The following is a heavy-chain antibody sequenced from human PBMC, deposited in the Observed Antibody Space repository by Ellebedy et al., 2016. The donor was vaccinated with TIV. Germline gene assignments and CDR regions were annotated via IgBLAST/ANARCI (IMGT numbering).Heavy chain of an antibody. CDR1: GYTFTSYG. D-gene: IGHD2-2*01. J-gene: IGHJ6*02. V-gene: IGHV1-18*01. CDR3: ARDVVVVPAAMVSYYYYYYGMDV. Sequence: ASVKVSXKASGYTFTSYGISWVRQAPGQGLEWMGWISAYNGNTNYAQKLQGRVTMTTDTSTRTAYIELRSLRSDDTAVYYCARDVVVVPAAMVSYYYYYYGMDVWGQGTTVTVSS. CDR2: ISAYNGNT.